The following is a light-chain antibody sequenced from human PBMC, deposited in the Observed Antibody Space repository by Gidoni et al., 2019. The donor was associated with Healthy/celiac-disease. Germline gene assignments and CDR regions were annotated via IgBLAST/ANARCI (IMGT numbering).Light chain of an antibody. CDR3: QQRIT. J-gene: IGKJ3*01. V-gene: IGKV3-11*01. Sequence: EIVLTQSPATLSLSPGERATRSCRASQSVSSDLAWYQQKPGQAPRLLIWDSSNRATGIPARFSGSGSGTDFTLTSSSREPEDFAVYYCQQRITFGPXTKVDIK. CDR2: DSS. CDR1: QSVSSD.